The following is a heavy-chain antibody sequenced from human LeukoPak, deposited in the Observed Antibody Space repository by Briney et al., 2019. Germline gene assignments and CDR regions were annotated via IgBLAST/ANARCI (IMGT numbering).Heavy chain of an antibody. CDR3: ASGFANKNYYYYGMDV. CDR2: IYYSGST. V-gene: IGHV4-59*11. CDR1: GGSISSHY. D-gene: IGHD3-10*01. Sequence: PSETLSLTCTVSGGSISSHYWSWIRQPPGKGLEWIGYIYYSGSTNYNPSLKSRVTISVDTSKNQFSLKLSSVTAADTAVYYCASGFANKNYYYYGMDVWGQGTTVTVSS. J-gene: IGHJ6*02.